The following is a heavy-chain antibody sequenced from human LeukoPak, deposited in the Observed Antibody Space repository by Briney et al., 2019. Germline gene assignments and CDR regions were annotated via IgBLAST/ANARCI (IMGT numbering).Heavy chain of an antibody. Sequence: GGSLRLSCAASGFTFSSYEINWVRQAPGKGLEWVSYISSGSTIYDADSVKGRFTISRDNAKNSLYLQMNSLRAEDTAVYYCARESIAVAGAPFDYWGQGTLVTVSS. CDR2: ISSGSTI. J-gene: IGHJ4*02. CDR3: ARESIAVAGAPFDY. V-gene: IGHV3-48*03. D-gene: IGHD6-19*01. CDR1: GFTFSSYE.